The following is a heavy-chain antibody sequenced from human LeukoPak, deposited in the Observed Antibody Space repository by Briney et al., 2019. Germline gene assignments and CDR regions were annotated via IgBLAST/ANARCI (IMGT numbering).Heavy chain of an antibody. CDR1: GFTFSSYW. CDR2: INNEGSST. J-gene: IGHJ4*02. Sequence: GGTLRLSCAASGFTFSSYWMHWVRQAPGKGRVGVSRINNEGSSTSYAVSVKGRFTVSRDNAKNTLNLQMNNLRVEDAAVYYCVRWLVWDSSGWYYFDYWGQGILVTVSS. CDR3: VRWLVWDSSGWYYFDY. D-gene: IGHD6-19*01. V-gene: IGHV3-74*01.